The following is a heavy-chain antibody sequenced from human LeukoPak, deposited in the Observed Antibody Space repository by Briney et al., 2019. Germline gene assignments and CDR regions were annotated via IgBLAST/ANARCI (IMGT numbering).Heavy chain of an antibody. D-gene: IGHD3-22*01. J-gene: IGHJ4*02. CDR3: ARDSCDSSGSHPLFDY. CDR1: GYTFTSYG. Sequence: ASVKVSCKASGYTFTSYGISWVRQAPGQGLEWMGWISAYNGNTNYAQKLQGRVTMTTDTSTSTAYMELRSLRSDDTAVYYCARDSCDSSGSHPLFDYWGQGTLVTVSS. CDR2: ISAYNGNT. V-gene: IGHV1-18*01.